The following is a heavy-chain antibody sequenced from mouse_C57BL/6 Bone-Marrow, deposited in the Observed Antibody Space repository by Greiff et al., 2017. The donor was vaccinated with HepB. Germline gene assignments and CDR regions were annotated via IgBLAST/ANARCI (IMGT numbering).Heavy chain of an antibody. CDR3: ARDLYGSSGWYFDV. CDR2: ISDGGSYT. Sequence: EVQLQESGGGLVKPGGSLKLSCAASGFTFSSYAMSWVRQTPEKRLEWVATISDGGSYTYYPDNVKGRFTISRDNAKNNLYLQMSHLKSEDTAMYYCARDLYGSSGWYFDVWGTGTTVTVSS. CDR1: GFTFSSYA. D-gene: IGHD1-1*01. J-gene: IGHJ1*03. V-gene: IGHV5-4*01.